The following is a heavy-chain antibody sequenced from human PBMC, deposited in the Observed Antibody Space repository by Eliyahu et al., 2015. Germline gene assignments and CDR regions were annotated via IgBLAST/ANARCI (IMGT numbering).Heavy chain of an antibody. V-gene: IGHV4-39*01. CDR2: MXNGGST. CDR3: AGGSGAYYNPYDY. D-gene: IGHD3-10*01. J-gene: IGHJ4*02. Sequence: QVQLQESGPGLVKPSETLSLXCXXSGGXXXMVSXFWGWIRQPPGKGLEWIVNMXNGGSTYYNPSLKSRVTISKDTSKSQFSLRLTSVTAADTAVYYCAGGSGAYYNPYDYWGQGTLVTVSS. CDR1: GGXXXMVSXF.